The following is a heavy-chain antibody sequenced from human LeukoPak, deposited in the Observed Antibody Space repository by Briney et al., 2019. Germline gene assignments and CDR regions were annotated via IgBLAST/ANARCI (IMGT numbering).Heavy chain of an antibody. Sequence: SETLSLTCAVYGGSFSGYYWSWIRQPPGKGLEWIGEINHSGSTNYNPSLKSRVTISVDTSKNQFSLKLSSVTAADTAVYYCARGTWDDFWSGYYSNYFDYWGQRTLVTVSS. D-gene: IGHD3-3*01. V-gene: IGHV4-34*01. J-gene: IGHJ4*02. CDR3: ARGTWDDFWSGYYSNYFDY. CDR1: GGSFSGYY. CDR2: INHSGST.